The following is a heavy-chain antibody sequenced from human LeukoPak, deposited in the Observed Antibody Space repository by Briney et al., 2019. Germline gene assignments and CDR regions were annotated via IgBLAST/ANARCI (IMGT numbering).Heavy chain of an antibody. CDR1: GFTVSSNY. CDR2: IYSGGST. CDR3: ARDRPPYYYYGMDV. V-gene: IGHV3-66*01. Sequence: GGSLRLSCAASGFTVSSNYMSWVRQAPGKGLEWVSVIYSGGSTYYPDSVKGRFTISRDNSKNTLYLQMNSLRAEDTAVYCCARDRPPYYYYGMDVWGQGTTVTVSS. J-gene: IGHJ6*02.